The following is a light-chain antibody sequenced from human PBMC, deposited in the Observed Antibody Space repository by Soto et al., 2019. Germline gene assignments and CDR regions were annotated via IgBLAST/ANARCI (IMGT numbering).Light chain of an antibody. J-gene: IGLJ7*01. CDR1: SSNIGAGYD. V-gene: IGLV1-40*01. CDR2: GNS. Sequence: QSVLTQPPSVSWAPGQRVTISCTGSSSNIGAGYDVHWYQQLPGTAPKLLIYGNSNRPSGVPDRFSGSKSGTSASLAITGLKAEDEADYYCQSYDSSLSGAVFGGGTQLTVL. CDR3: QSYDSSLSGAV.